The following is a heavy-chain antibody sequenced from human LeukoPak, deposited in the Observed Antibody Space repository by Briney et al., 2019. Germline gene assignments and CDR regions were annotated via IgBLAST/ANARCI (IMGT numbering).Heavy chain of an antibody. D-gene: IGHD2-21*02. CDR1: GFTFSNYW. J-gene: IGHJ4*02. CDR2: IKQDGSEN. CDR3: ARGGGTADC. V-gene: IGHV3-7*05. Sequence: GGSLRLSCVASGFTFSNYWMSWVRQAPGKGLEWVANIKQDGSENNYVDSVKGRFPISTDNAKNSLYLQMNTLRADAPPVYYCARGGGTADCWGPGTLVTVSS.